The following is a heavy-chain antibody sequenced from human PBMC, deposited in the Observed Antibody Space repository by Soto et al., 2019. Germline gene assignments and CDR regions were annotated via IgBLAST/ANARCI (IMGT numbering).Heavy chain of an antibody. D-gene: IGHD3-3*02. CDR3: ARGPF. CDR1: GFTFSDQW. J-gene: IGHJ4*02. CDR2: INQDGSAK. Sequence: EVQMVASGGGVVQPGGSLRLSCAASGFTFSDQWMSWVRKAPGKGLEWVANINQDGSAKSHVDSVEGRFTISRDNAKNSLYLQLKTLRVEDTAVYYCARGPFWVQGTLVTVSS. V-gene: IGHV3-7*01.